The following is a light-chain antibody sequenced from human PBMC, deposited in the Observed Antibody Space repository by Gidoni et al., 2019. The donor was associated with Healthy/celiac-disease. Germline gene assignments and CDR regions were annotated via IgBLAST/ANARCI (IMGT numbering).Light chain of an antibody. J-gene: IGLJ2*01. CDR2: GNS. V-gene: IGLV1-40*01. CDR3: QSYDSSLSGPVV. Sequence: QSVLTQPPSVSGAPGQRVTIPCTGSSSNIGAGDDVHWYQLLPGTAPKRLIYGNSTRPSGVPDRFSGSKSGTSASLAITGLQAEDEADYYCQSYDSSLSGPVVFGGGTKLTVL. CDR1: SSNIGAGDD.